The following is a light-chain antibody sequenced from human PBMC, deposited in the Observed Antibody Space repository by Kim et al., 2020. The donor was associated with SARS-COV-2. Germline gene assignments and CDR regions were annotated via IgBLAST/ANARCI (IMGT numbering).Light chain of an antibody. CDR3: KSRDRSGNHLV. J-gene: IGLJ3*02. Sequence: ARRQTVRITKQGDSLRIYYASWYQRKTGQAHVLVINDKGNQQSGIPGRFSGSTSGNTASLNITGAQAEDEADYYCKSRDRSGNHLVFGGGTQLTVL. V-gene: IGLV3-19*01. CDR1: SLRIYY. CDR2: DKG.